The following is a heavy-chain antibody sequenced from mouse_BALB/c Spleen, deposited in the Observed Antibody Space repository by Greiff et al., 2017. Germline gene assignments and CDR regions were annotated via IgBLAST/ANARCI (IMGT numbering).Heavy chain of an antibody. V-gene: IGHV3-2*02. CDR1: GYSFTSCYL. D-gene: IGHD1-1*01. J-gene: IGHJ3*01. CDR3: ARFDYGSSYPAWFAY. Sequence: EVKLMESGPGLVKPSQSLSLTCSVTGYSFTSCYLWYWIRQFPGNKLEWMGYISYSGSTSYNPSLKSRITITRDTSKNQFFLQLKSVTTEDTATYYCARFDYGSSYPAWFAYWGQGTLVTVSA. CDR2: ISYSGST.